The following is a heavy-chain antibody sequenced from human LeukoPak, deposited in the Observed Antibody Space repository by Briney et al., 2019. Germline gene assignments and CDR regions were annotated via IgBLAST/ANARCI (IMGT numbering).Heavy chain of an antibody. CDR3: ASHFREKQLIDY. J-gene: IGHJ4*02. CDR2: IDPSDSYT. Sequence: AESLKISSTRAGYSFTNYWYSWVRQMPGKGLEWMGRIDPSDSYTNYSPSFQGHVTISADKSISTAYLQWSSLKASDTAMYYCASHFREKQLIDYWGQGTLVTVSS. CDR1: GYSFTNYW. V-gene: IGHV5-10-1*01. D-gene: IGHD6-13*01.